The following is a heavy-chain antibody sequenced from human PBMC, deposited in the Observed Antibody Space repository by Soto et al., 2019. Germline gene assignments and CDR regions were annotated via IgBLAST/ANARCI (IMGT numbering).Heavy chain of an antibody. J-gene: IGHJ4*02. CDR3: AKPVAARQSSGPNELGY. V-gene: IGHV3-23*01. D-gene: IGHD6-6*01. CDR1: GFTFSSYA. Sequence: PGGSLRLSCAASGFTFSSYAMSWVRQAPGKGLERVSAISGSGGSTYYADSVKGRFTISRDNSKNTLYLQMNSLRAEDTAVYYCAKPVAARQSSGPNELGYWGQGTLVTVSS. CDR2: ISGSGGST.